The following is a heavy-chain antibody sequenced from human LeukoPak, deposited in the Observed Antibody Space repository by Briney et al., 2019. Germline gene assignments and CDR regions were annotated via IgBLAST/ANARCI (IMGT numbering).Heavy chain of an antibody. CDR2: IRSNSRGI. V-gene: IGHV3-21*06. D-gene: IGHD1-1*01. J-gene: IGHJ6*02. Sequence: GGSLRLSCAASGFTFNSYTMNGVRQAPGKGLESVSSIRSNSRGINYADSVKGRFTISRDNDKNTVFLEMNSLRAEDTAVYYCARDGASIDDQYYGLDVWGQGTTVTVSS. CDR1: GFTFNSYT. CDR3: ARDGASIDDQYYGLDV.